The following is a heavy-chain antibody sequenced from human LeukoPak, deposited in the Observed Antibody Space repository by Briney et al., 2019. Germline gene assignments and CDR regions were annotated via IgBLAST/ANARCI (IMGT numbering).Heavy chain of an antibody. V-gene: IGHV1-69*01. CDR3: ARDRNTMVRGVIVTPQWFDP. CDR1: GGTFSSYA. Sequence: SVKVSCKASGGTFSSYAISWVRQAPGQGLEWMGGIIPIFGTANYAQKFQGRVRITADESTSTAYMELSSLRSEDTAVYYCARDRNTMVRGVIVTPQWFDPWGQGTLVTVSS. J-gene: IGHJ5*02. CDR2: IIPIFGTA. D-gene: IGHD3-10*01.